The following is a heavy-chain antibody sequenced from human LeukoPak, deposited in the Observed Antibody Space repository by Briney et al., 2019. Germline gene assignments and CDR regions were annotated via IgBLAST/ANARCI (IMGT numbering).Heavy chain of an antibody. D-gene: IGHD3-10*01. CDR1: GGSISSGSYY. J-gene: IGHJ6*02. V-gene: IGHV4-61*02. Sequence: TASQTLSLTCTVSGGSISSGSYYWSWIRQPAGKGLEWIGRIYTSGSTNYNPSLKSRVTISVDTSKNQFSLKLSSVTAADTAVYYCARHPRFGELWNYGMDVWGQGTTVTVSS. CDR2: IYTSGST. CDR3: ARHPRFGELWNYGMDV.